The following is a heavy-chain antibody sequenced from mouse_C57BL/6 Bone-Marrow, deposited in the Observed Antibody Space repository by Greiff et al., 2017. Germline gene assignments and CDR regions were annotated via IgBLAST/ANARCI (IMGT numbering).Heavy chain of an antibody. D-gene: IGHD2-4*01. V-gene: IGHV1-50*01. CDR1: GYTFTSYW. CDR3: AREKGNYDYDFAY. CDR2: IDPSDSYT. J-gene: IGHJ3*01. Sequence: QVQLQQSGAELVKPGASVKLSCKASGYTFTSYWMPWVKQRPGQGLEWIGEIDPSDSYTNYNQKFKGKATLTVDTSSSTAYMQLSSLTSEDSAVYYCAREKGNYDYDFAYWGQGTLVTVSA.